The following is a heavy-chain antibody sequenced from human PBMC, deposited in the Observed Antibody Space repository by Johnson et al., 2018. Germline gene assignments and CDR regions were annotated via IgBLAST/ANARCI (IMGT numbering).Heavy chain of an antibody. J-gene: IGHJ3*02. CDR2: ISYDGSNK. D-gene: IGHD3-22*01. Sequence: QVQLVESGGGVVQPGRSXRLSCAASGFTFSSYAMHWVRQAPGKGLEWVAVISYDGSNKYYADSVKGRFTISRDNSKNTLYLQMNSLRAEDTAVYYCARYRSGYYDAFDIWGQGTMVTVSS. CDR3: ARYRSGYYDAFDI. CDR1: GFTFSSYA. V-gene: IGHV3-30-3*01.